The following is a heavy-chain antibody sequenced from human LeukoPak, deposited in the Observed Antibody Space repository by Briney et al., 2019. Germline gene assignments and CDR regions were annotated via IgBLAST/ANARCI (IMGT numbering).Heavy chain of an antibody. CDR3: ANSKGIAVAGTFDY. V-gene: IGHV3-23*01. Sequence: GGSLRLSCAASGFTFSSYAMSWVRQAPGKGLEWVSAISASGGSTYYADSVKGRFTISRDNSKNTLYLQMNSLRAEDTAVYYCANSKGIAVAGTFDYWGQGTLVTVSS. CDR2: ISASGGST. J-gene: IGHJ4*02. CDR1: GFTFSSYA. D-gene: IGHD6-19*01.